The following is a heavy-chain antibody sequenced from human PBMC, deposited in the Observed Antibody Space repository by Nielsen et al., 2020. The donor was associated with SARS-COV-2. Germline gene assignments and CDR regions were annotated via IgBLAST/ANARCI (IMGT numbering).Heavy chain of an antibody. J-gene: IGHJ3*02. D-gene: IGHD5-24*01. V-gene: IGHV3-9*01. CDR2: ISWNSGSI. CDR1: GFSFNTHA. Sequence: SLKISCAASGFSFNTHAMDWVRQAPGKGLEWVSGISWNSGSIGYADSVKGRFTISRDNAKNSLYLQMNSLRAEDTALYYCAKLAGTVAMDVDAFDIWGQGTMVTVSS. CDR3: AKLAGTVAMDVDAFDI.